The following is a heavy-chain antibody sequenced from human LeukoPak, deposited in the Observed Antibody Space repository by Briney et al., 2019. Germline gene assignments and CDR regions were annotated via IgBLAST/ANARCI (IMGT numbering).Heavy chain of an antibody. CDR3: ARDYCGGDCWPLYYYYYGMDV. Sequence: GGSLRLTCAGSGFTFSDYYMSWLRQTPGKGLEWVSYISTSETTIFYADSVKGRFTISRDNAKNSLYLQMNSLRAEDTAVYYCARDYCGGDCWPLYYYYYGMDVWGQGTTVTVSS. CDR2: ISTSETTI. V-gene: IGHV3-11*04. CDR1: GFTFSDYY. J-gene: IGHJ6*02. D-gene: IGHD2-21*02.